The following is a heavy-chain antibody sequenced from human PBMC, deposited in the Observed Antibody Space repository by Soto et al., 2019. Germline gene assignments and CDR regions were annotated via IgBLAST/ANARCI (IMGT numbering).Heavy chain of an antibody. Sequence: QVQLVQSGAEVKKPGASVKVSCKASGYTFTSYDINWVRQATGQGLEWMGWMNPNSGNTGYAQKFQGRVTMTRYTSISTAYMELSSLRSEDTAVYYCARLYYDYVWGSYHAFDIWGQGTMVTVSS. CDR2: MNPNSGNT. CDR1: GYTFTSYD. CDR3: ARLYYDYVWGSYHAFDI. D-gene: IGHD3-16*02. J-gene: IGHJ3*02. V-gene: IGHV1-8*01.